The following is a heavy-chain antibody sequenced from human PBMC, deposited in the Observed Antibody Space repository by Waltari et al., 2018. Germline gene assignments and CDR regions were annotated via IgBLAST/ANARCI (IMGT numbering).Heavy chain of an antibody. Sequence: QVQLQESGPGLVKPSETLSLTCAVSGYSISSGYYWGWIRQPPGKGLEWNGSIYHSGSTYYNPSLKSRVTISVDTSKNQFSLKLSSVTAADTAVYYCANLAYCGGDCYPGGFQHWGQGTLVTVSS. V-gene: IGHV4-38-2*01. CDR3: ANLAYCGGDCYPGGFQH. D-gene: IGHD2-21*02. CDR1: GYSISSGYY. CDR2: IYHSGST. J-gene: IGHJ1*01.